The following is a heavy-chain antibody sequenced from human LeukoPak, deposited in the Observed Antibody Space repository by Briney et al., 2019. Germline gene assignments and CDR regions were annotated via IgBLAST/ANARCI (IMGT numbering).Heavy chain of an antibody. CDR2: ISTSISYI. CDR1: AFTFSSYS. Sequence: GRSLRLSWAASAFTFSSYSMNCVRQAPGKVLEWVSSISTSISYIYYADSVKGRFTISRDNAKTSLYLQMNSLRAEDTAVYYCMVRGVIHPYNWFDPWGQGTLVTVSS. J-gene: IGHJ5*02. V-gene: IGHV3-21*01. CDR3: MVRGVIHPYNWFDP. D-gene: IGHD3-10*01.